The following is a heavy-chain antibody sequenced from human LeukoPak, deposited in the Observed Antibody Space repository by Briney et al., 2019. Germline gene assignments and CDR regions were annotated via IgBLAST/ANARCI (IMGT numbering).Heavy chain of an antibody. V-gene: IGHV4-34*01. CDR2: INHSGST. J-gene: IGHJ4*02. CDR3: ARANYYDSSGYYFDY. CDR1: GRSFSGYY. D-gene: IGHD3-22*01. Sequence: SETLSLTCAVYGRSFSGYYWSWIRQPPGKGLEWIGEINHSGSTNYNPSLKSRVTISVDTSKNQFSLKLSSVTAADTAVYYCARANYYDSSGYYFDYWGQGTLVTVSS.